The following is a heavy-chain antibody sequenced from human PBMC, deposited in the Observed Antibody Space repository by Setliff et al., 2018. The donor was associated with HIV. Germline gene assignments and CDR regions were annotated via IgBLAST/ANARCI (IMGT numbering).Heavy chain of an antibody. J-gene: IGHJ5*02. CDR3: ALASIVSTARWNH. V-gene: IGHV1-2*02. CDR1: GYTLTGYY. CDR2: INPNSGGA. D-gene: IGHD1-26*01. Sequence: ASVKVSCKASGYTLTGYYMHWVRLAPGQGLEWMGWINPNSGGANYAQKFQGRVTMTRDTSISTAYMELSRLRSDDTAVFYCALASIVSTARWNHWGRGTLVTVSS.